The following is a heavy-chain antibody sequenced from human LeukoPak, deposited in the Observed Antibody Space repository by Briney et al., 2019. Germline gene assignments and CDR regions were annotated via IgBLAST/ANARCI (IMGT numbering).Heavy chain of an antibody. D-gene: IGHD1-26*01. CDR2: MNPNSGNT. V-gene: IGHV1-8*03. CDR3: ARTGGYYYYMDV. Sequence: ASVKVSCKASGYTFTSYDINWVRQATGQGLEWMGWMNPNSGNTGYAQKFQGRVTITRNTSISTAYMELSSLRSEDTVVYYCARTGGYYYYMDVWGKGTTVTVSS. J-gene: IGHJ6*03. CDR1: GYTFTSYD.